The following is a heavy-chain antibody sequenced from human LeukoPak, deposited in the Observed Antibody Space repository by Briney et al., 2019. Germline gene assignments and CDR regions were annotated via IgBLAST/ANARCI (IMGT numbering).Heavy chain of an antibody. J-gene: IGHJ4*02. CDR1: RFTFTSFG. V-gene: IGHV3-33*01. CDR2: IWYDGSDK. D-gene: IGHD1-14*01. Sequence: GRSLRLSCEASRFTFTSFGMHWVRQAPGKGLEWVAFIWYDGSDKYYADSVKGRFTISRDNSLNTLYLQMNSLKVEDTAVYYCARDHPLDGNFFDYWGQGTLVTVSS. CDR3: ARDHPLDGNFFDY.